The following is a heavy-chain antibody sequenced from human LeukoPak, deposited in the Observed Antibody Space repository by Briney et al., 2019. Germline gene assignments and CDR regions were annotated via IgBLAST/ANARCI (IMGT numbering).Heavy chain of an antibody. D-gene: IGHD3-10*01. CDR3: ASPWGRWFGELIWYFDL. V-gene: IGHV1-2*02. CDR2: INPDSGGT. J-gene: IGHJ2*01. Sequence: GASVKVSCQASGYTFTGYYMHWVRQAPGQGLEWMGWINPDSGGTYFAQKFQGRVTMTRDTSISTVYMELSSLRSDDTAMYYCASPWGRWFGELIWYFDLWGRGTLVTVSS. CDR1: GYTFTGYY.